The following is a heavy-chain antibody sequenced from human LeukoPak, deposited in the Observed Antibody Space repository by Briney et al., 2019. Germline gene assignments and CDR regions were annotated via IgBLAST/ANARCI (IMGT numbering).Heavy chain of an antibody. V-gene: IGHV1-2*02. CDR3: ARPEECTNGVCCFPWFDP. CDR2: INPNSGGT. CDR1: GYTFTGYY. D-gene: IGHD2-8*01. Sequence: ASVKVSCKASGYTFTGYYMHWVRQAPGQGLEWMGWINPNSGGTNYAQKFQGRVTMTRDTSISTAYMELSRLRSDDTAVYYCARPEECTNGVCCFPWFDPRGQGTLVTVSS. J-gene: IGHJ5*02.